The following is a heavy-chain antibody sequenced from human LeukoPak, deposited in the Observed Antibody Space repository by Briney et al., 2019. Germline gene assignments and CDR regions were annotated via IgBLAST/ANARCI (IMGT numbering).Heavy chain of an antibody. CDR2: ISGRAGNT. D-gene: IGHD3-9*01. V-gene: IGHV3-23*01. CDR1: GFTFTSYA. CDR3: ARDAGIEVTGYYFDY. Sequence: GGSLRLSCAASGFTFTSYALNWVRQAPGKGLEWVSAISGRAGNTYHADSVQGRFTISRDNSRNTLYLQMNGLRAEDTAVYFCARDAGIEVTGYYFDYWGRGTLVTVSS. J-gene: IGHJ4*02.